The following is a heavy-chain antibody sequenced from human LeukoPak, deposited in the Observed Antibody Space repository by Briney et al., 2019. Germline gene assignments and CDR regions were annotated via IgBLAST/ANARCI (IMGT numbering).Heavy chain of an antibody. V-gene: IGHV1-8*01. CDR1: GYTYTSYD. CDR3: ARATPWTSYDFWSGYSFHT. D-gene: IGHD3-3*01. CDR2: MNPNSRNT. Sequence: GASVKVSCKASGYTYTSYDINWVRQATGQGLEWMGWMNPNSRNTGYAQKFQGRVTLTRNTSISTAYMELSSLRSEDTAVYYCARATPWTSYDFWSGYSFHTWGQGTLVTVSS. J-gene: IGHJ5*02.